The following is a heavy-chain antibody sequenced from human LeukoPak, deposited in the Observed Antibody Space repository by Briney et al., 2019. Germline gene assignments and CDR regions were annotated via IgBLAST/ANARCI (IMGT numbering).Heavy chain of an antibody. CDR1: GDSISNYY. V-gene: IGHV4-59*01. CDR2: MAYSGSA. Sequence: SGTLSLTCAVSGDSISNYYWSWIRQPPGKGLEWIGYMAYSGSANYNPSLKSRVTVSVDTSKNQFSLKLSSVTAADTAVYYCARAWSYHDYWGQGTLVTVSS. CDR3: ARAWSYHDY. J-gene: IGHJ4*02. D-gene: IGHD3-10*01.